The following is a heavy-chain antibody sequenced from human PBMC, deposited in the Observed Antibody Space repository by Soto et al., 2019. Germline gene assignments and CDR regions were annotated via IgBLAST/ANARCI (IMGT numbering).Heavy chain of an antibody. CDR3: ARVRGRTYAMDV. V-gene: IGHV3-21*01. CDR1: GFTFSSYS. D-gene: IGHD3-10*01. CDR2: ISSSSSYI. Sequence: EVQLVESGGGLVQPGGSLRLSCAASGFTFSSYSMNWVRQAPGKGLEWVSSISSSSSYIYYADSVKGRFTISRDNAKNSLYLQMNSLRAEDTAVYYCARVRGRTYAMDVWGQGTTVTVSS. J-gene: IGHJ6*02.